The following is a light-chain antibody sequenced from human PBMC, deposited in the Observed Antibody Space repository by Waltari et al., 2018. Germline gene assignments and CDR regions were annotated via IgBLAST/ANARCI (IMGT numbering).Light chain of an antibody. J-gene: IGKJ1*01. CDR1: QSVSISY. CDR2: GAS. V-gene: IGKV3-20*01. Sequence: VLTQSPGTPAVAAGERATVTCRTSQSVSISYLAWYQQKPSQAPKLLIYGASSRAPGIPDRFSCGGSGTGFTLTISRLEPEDFAVYYCQQYGSSPRTFGQGTKVEIK. CDR3: QQYGSSPRT.